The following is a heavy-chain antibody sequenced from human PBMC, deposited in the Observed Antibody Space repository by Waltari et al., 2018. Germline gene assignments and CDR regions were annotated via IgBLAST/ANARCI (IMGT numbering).Heavy chain of an antibody. CDR2: WHCEGYVS. CDR3: ANNPYCFNGRRLREFDY. CDR1: GFTLRNSG. Sequence: QVQLVESGGRVVQPGGSLRLSCKASGFTLRNSGMHWVRQAPGKGREGVAFWHCEGYVSFYAGSWKGPFTISRDTSTNTLYLLMNNLRPEDTAVYYCANNPYCFNGRRLREFDYWGQGTLVTVSS. J-gene: IGHJ4*02. D-gene: IGHD2-8*01. V-gene: IGHV3-30*02.